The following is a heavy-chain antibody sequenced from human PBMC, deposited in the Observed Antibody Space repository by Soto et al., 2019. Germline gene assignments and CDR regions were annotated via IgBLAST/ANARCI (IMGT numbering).Heavy chain of an antibody. CDR2: INAANGDT. D-gene: IGHD1-20*01. CDR1: GYTFTSYG. CDR3: VRRHLSPTGIDWFEP. V-gene: IGHV1-3*01. Sequence: GASVKVSCKASGYTFTSYGIHWVRQAAGQRLEWMGWINAANGDTKYSPKFQGRVTITRDTSASTAYMELSSLRSEDTAVYYCVRRHLSPTGIDWFEPWGQGTLVSVSS. J-gene: IGHJ5*02.